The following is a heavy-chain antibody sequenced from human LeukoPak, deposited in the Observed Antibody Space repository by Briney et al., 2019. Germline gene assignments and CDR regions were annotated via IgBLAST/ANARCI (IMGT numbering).Heavy chain of an antibody. V-gene: IGHV3-66*01. J-gene: IGHJ3*01. D-gene: IGHD5/OR15-5a*01. CDR2: MYSDANT. CDR3: ATSGGVYSRDAFDV. CDR1: GFAVSTKY. Sequence: GGSLRLSCAASGFAVSTKYMTWVRQAPGKGLECVSLMYSDANTYYADSVKGRFTISRDNSRNTLYLQMNSLRAEDTAVYYCATSGGVYSRDAFDVWGQGAMATVSS.